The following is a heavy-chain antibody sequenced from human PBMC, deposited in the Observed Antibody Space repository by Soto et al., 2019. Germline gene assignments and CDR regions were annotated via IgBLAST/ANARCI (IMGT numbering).Heavy chain of an antibody. CDR3: ARNMRPDYGDSPYYFDY. Sequence: SETLSLTCTVSGGSISSSSYYWGWIRQPPGKGLEWIGSIYYSGSTYYNPSLKSRVTISVDTSKNQFSLKLSSVTAADTAVYYCARNMRPDYGDSPYYFDYWGQGTLVTVSS. D-gene: IGHD4-17*01. V-gene: IGHV4-39*01. CDR1: GGSISSSSYY. CDR2: IYYSGST. J-gene: IGHJ4*02.